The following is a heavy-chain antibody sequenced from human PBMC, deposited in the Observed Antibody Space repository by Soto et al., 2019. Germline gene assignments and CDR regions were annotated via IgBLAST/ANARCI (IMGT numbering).Heavy chain of an antibody. Sequence: QVQLQESGPGLVKPSETLSLTCSVSGGSISNHYWSWIRQPPGKGLEWIGYIYYNGNTNYNPSLKSRVTMSVDTSRNQISLKLTTVTAADTAVYYCTRANWYSEYWGQGTLVPVSS. CDR3: TRANWYSEY. V-gene: IGHV4-59*11. D-gene: IGHD7-27*01. J-gene: IGHJ4*02. CDR2: IYYNGNT. CDR1: GGSISNHY.